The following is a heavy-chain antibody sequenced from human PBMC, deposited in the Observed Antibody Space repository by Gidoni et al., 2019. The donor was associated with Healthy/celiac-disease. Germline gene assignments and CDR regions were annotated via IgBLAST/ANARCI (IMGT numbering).Heavy chain of an antibody. CDR3: ARGPLWFGEPRLVDY. CDR1: GYTFTSYA. CDR2: INAGNGNT. Sequence: QVQLVQSGAEEKKPGASVKVSCKASGYTFTSYAMHWVRQAPGQRLEWMGWINAGNGNTKYSQKFQGRVTITRDTSASTAYMELSSLRSEDTAVYYCARGPLWFGEPRLVDYWGQGTLVTVSS. V-gene: IGHV1-3*05. D-gene: IGHD3-10*01. J-gene: IGHJ4*02.